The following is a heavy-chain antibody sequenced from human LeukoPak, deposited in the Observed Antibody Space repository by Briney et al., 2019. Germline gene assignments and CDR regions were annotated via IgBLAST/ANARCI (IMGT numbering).Heavy chain of an antibody. J-gene: IGHJ6*03. V-gene: IGHV1-69*13. CDR1: GGTFSSYA. CDR2: IIPIFGTA. D-gene: IGHD6-13*01. CDR3: ARDRGLAAAGTNYYYYMDV. Sequence: SVKVSRKASGGTFSSYAISWVRQAPGQGLEWMGGIIPIFGTANYAQKFQGRVTITADESTSTAYMELSSLRSEDTAVYYCARDRGLAAAGTNYYYYMDVWGKGTTVTISS.